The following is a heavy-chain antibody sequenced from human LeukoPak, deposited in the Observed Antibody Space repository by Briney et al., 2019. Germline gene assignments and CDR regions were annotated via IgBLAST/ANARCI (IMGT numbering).Heavy chain of an antibody. J-gene: IGHJ6*02. CDR2: INPNNGGT. Sequence: AAVPVSYLASGYTFTGYYIHWVRQAPGQGLEWMAWINPNNGGTNYAQNFQGRVTITRDTSISTAYMELSRLSSDDTAVYYCALVYYDILTGNSYYYYGMDVWGQGTTVTVS. D-gene: IGHD3-9*01. CDR3: ALVYYDILTGNSYYYYGMDV. CDR1: GYTFTGYY. V-gene: IGHV1-2*02.